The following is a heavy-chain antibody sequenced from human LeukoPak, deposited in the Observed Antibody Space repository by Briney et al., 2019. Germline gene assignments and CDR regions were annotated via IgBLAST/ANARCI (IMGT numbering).Heavy chain of an antibody. CDR2: IYYSGST. Sequence: PSETLSLTCTVSGGSISSYYWSWIRQPPGKGLEWIGSIYYSGSTYYNPSLKSRVTISVDTSKNQFSLQLNSVTPEDTAVYYCAREGWFGEPPSHWFDPWGQGTLVTVSS. D-gene: IGHD3-10*01. CDR1: GGSISSYY. J-gene: IGHJ5*02. V-gene: IGHV4-59*05. CDR3: AREGWFGEPPSHWFDP.